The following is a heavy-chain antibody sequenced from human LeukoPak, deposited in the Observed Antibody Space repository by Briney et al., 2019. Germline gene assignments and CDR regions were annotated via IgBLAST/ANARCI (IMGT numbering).Heavy chain of an antibody. Sequence: GGSLTLSCAASGFTVCSNYMSWVRQAPGKGLEWVSVIYSGGSTYYADSVKGRFTISRDNSKNTLYLQMNSLRAEDTAVYYCARGVVTAHDAFDIWGQGTMVTVSS. D-gene: IGHD2-21*02. V-gene: IGHV3-53*01. CDR3: ARGVVTAHDAFDI. CDR2: IYSGGST. J-gene: IGHJ3*02. CDR1: GFTVCSNY.